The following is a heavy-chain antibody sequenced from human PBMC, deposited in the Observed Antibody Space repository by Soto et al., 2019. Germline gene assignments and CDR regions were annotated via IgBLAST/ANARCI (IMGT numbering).Heavy chain of an antibody. CDR2: ISYDGSNK. D-gene: IGHD1-20*01. Sequence: QVQLVESGGGVVQPGRSLRLSCAASGFTFSSYGMHWVRQAPGKGLEWVAVISYDGSNKYYADSVKGRFTISRDNSKNTLYLQMNSLRAEDTAVYFCAKQYNWHDLDYWGQGTLVTVSS. J-gene: IGHJ4*02. V-gene: IGHV3-30*18. CDR3: AKQYNWHDLDY. CDR1: GFTFSSYG.